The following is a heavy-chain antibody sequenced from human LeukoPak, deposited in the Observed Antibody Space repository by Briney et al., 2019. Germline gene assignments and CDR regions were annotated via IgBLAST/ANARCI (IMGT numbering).Heavy chain of an antibody. CDR2: ISYDGSNK. CDR3: ARDSAPLEYYYDSSGYYGWGAFDI. V-gene: IGHV3-30*04. CDR1: GFTFSSYA. D-gene: IGHD3-22*01. Sequence: PGGSLRLSCAASGFTFSSYAMHWVRQAPGKGLEWVAVISYDGSNKYYADSVKGRFTISRDNSKNTLYLQMNSLRAEDTAVYYCARDSAPLEYYYDSSGYYGWGAFDIWGQGTMVTVSS. J-gene: IGHJ3*02.